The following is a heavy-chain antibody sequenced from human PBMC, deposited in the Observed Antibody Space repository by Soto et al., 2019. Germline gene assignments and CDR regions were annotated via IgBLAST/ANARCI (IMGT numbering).Heavy chain of an antibody. J-gene: IGHJ5*02. V-gene: IGHV4-59*01. CDR1: GGSISNYY. Sequence: SETLSLTCNVSGGSISNYYWTWVRQSPEKGLEWIGYMYYNGNINYNPSLKSRVTISIDTSKNQFSLTLKSVTAADTAVYYCAGGGNWFDPWGQGVLVTVSS. CDR3: AGGGNWFDP. CDR2: MYYNGNI. D-gene: IGHD3-16*01.